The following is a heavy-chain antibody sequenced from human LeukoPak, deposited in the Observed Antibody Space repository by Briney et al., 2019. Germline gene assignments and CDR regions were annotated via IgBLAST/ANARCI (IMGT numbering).Heavy chain of an antibody. CDR2: ISAYNGNT. Sequence: ASVRVSCKASGYTFTTYGISWXRQAPGQGXXXXGWISAYNGNTNYAQKLQGRVTMTTDTSTSXAYMELRSLRSDDTAVYYCARDSPIYYDSGGYDAGHYWGQGTLVTVSS. J-gene: IGHJ4*02. CDR1: GYTFTTYG. CDR3: ARDSPIYYDSGGYDAGHY. D-gene: IGHD3-22*01. V-gene: IGHV1-18*01.